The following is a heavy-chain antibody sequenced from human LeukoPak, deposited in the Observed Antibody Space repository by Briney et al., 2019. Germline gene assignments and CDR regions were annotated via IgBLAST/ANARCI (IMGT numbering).Heavy chain of an antibody. CDR2: IYYSGST. V-gene: IGHV4-59*01. CDR3: ARQHWSRTLDY. D-gene: IGHD2-8*02. CDR1: GGSISSYY. J-gene: IGHJ4*02. Sequence: SETLSLTCTVSGGSISSYYWSWIRQPPGKGLEWIGYIYYSGSTNYNPSLKSRVTISVDTSKNQFSLKLSPVTAADTAVYYCARQHWSRTLDYWGQGTLVTVSS.